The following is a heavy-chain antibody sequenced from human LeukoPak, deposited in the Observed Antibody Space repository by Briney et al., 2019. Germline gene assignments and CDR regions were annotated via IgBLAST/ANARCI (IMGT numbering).Heavy chain of an antibody. V-gene: IGHV3-23*01. CDR2: ISGSGGST. CDR3: AKDRCSGGSCYHIFDY. D-gene: IGHD2-15*01. Sequence: GGSLRLSCAASGFTFSSYGMSWVRQAPGKGLEWVSAISGSGGSTYYADSVKGRFTISRDNSKNTLYLQMNSLRAEDTAVYYCAKDRCSGGSCYHIFDYWGQGTLVTVSS. J-gene: IGHJ4*02. CDR1: GFTFSSYG.